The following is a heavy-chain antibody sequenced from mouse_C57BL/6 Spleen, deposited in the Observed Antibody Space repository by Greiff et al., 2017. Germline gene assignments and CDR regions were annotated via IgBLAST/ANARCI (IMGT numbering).Heavy chain of an antibody. CDR2: ISDGGSYT. CDR3: ASTHYYAMDY. V-gene: IGHV5-4*03. J-gene: IGHJ4*01. Sequence: EVKLMESGGGLVKPGGSLKLSCAASGFTFSSYAMSWVRQTPEKRLEWVATISDGGSYTYSPDTVKGRFTISRDNAKKNLYLQMSHLKSEDTAMYYCASTHYYAMDYWGQGTSVTVSS. CDR1: GFTFSSYA.